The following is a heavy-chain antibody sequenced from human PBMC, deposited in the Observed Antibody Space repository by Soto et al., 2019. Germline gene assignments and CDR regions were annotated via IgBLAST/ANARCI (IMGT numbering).Heavy chain of an antibody. CDR2: IYYSGST. J-gene: IGHJ4*02. D-gene: IGHD5-12*01. CDR3: ARGGYGIPGTGVDY. V-gene: IGHV4-31*03. Sequence: QVQLQESGPGLVKPSQTLSLTCTVSGGSISSGGYYCSWIRQHPGQGLEWMGYIYYSGSTYYNPSLKSRVTISVDTSRNQFSLELSSVTAAYTAVYYCARGGYGIPGTGVDYWGQGTLVTVSS. CDR1: GGSISSGGYY.